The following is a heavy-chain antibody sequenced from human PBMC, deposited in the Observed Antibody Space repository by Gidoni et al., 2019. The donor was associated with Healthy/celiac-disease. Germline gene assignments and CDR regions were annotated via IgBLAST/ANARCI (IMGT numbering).Heavy chain of an antibody. V-gene: IGHV4-34*01. CDR1: GGSFSGYY. J-gene: IGHJ5*02. CDR2: INHSGST. CDR3: ARAPYCGGDCYYRNWFDP. D-gene: IGHD2-21*02. Sequence: QVQLPQCGAGLLKPSETLSLPCAVYGGSFSGYYWSWIRQPPGKGLEWIGEINHSGSTNYNPSLKSRVTISVDTSKNQFSLKLSSVTAADTAVYYCARAPYCGGDCYYRNWFDPWGQGTLVTVSS.